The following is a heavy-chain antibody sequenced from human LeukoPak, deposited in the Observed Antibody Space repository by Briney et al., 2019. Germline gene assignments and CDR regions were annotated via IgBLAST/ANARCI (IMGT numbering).Heavy chain of an antibody. V-gene: IGHV1-46*01. J-gene: IGHJ4*02. CDR3: ARDVVGATCGFDY. D-gene: IGHD1-26*01. CDR2: INPSGGST. CDR1: GYTFTSYY. Sequence: GASVKVSCKASGYTFTSYYMHWVRQAPGQGLEWMGIINPSGGSTSYAQKFQGRVTMTADTSTTTVYMELRSLRSDDTAVYYCARDVVGATCGFDYWGQGTLVTVSS.